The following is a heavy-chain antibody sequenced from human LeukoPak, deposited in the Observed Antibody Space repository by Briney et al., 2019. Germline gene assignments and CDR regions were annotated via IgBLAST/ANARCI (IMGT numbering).Heavy chain of an antibody. D-gene: IGHD2-15*01. J-gene: IGHJ4*02. V-gene: IGHV3-30*04. CDR3: ASTPNGVAAIYFDY. CDR1: GFIFSNYA. Sequence: PGGSLRLSCAASGFIFSNYAMHWVRQAPGKGLEWVAVISYDASNKYYADSVKGRFTISRDNAKNTLYLQMNSLRAGDTAEYYCASTPNGVAAIYFDYWGQGTLVTVSS. CDR2: ISYDASNK.